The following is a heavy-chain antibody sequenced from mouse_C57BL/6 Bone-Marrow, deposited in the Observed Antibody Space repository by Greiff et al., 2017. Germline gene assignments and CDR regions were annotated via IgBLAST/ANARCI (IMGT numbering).Heavy chain of an antibody. CDR2: IYPGSGNT. J-gene: IGHJ2*01. CDR1: GYTFTDYY. V-gene: IGHV1-76*01. CDR3: ARYNCYFDY. Sequence: QVQLKQSGAELVRPGASVKLSCKASGYTFTDYYINWVKQRPGQGLEWIARIYPGSGNTYYNEKFKGKATLTAEKSSSTAYMQLSSLTSEDSAVYFCARYNCYFDYWGQGTTLTVSS. D-gene: IGHD1-3*01.